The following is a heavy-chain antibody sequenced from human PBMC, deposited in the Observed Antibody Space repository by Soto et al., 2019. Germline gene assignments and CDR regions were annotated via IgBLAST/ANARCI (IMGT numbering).Heavy chain of an antibody. Sequence: ASVKVSCKASGYTCTSYGLSWVLQAPGQGLEWMGWINGYTGNTNYAQKFQGRVTMTTDTSTNTAYLDLWTLISDDTAVYYCARSWVTGKGGIDVWGQGTTVTVSS. CDR2: INGYTGNT. V-gene: IGHV1-18*01. CDR3: ARSWVTGKGGIDV. D-gene: IGHD3-16*01. CDR1: GYTCTSYG. J-gene: IGHJ6*02.